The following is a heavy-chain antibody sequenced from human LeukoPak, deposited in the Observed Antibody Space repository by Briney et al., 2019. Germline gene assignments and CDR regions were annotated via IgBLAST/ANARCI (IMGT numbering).Heavy chain of an antibody. V-gene: IGHV1-18*01. CDR1: GYTFTSYG. D-gene: IGHD6-13*01. Sequence: ASVKVSCKASGYTFTSYGISWVRQAPGQGLEWMGWISAYNGNTNYAQKLQSRVTMTTDTSTSTAYMELRSLRSDDTAVYYCAREGSSSWYYGRTYYGMDVWGQGTTVTVSS. J-gene: IGHJ6*02. CDR3: AREGSSSWYYGRTYYGMDV. CDR2: ISAYNGNT.